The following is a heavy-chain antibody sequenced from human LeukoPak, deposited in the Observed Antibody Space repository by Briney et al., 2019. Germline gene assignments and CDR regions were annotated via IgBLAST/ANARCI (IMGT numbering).Heavy chain of an antibody. CDR2: IRYDGSNK. J-gene: IGHJ4*02. CDR3: AKDSGSYWADYFDY. D-gene: IGHD1-26*01. V-gene: IGHV3-30*02. CDR1: GFTFSSYG. Sequence: PGGSLRLSCAASGFTFSSYGMHWVRQAPGKGLEWVAFIRYDGSNKYYADSVKGRFTISRDNSKNTLYLQMNSLRTEDTAVYYCAKDSGSYWADYFDYWGQGTLVTVSS.